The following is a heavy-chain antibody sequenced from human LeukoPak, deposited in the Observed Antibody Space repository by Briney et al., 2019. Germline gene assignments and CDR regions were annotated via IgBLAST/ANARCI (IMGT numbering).Heavy chain of an antibody. CDR2: ISGNGGST. J-gene: IGHJ4*02. CDR3: AKVHDSSGYYRYYFDY. V-gene: IGHV3-23*01. D-gene: IGHD3-22*01. Sequence: GGSLRLSCAASGFTFITYAMSWVRQAPGKGLEWVSGISGNGGSTYYVDSVKGRFTISRDNSKNTLYLQMNSLRAEDTAVYYCAKVHDSSGYYRYYFDYWGQGTLVTVSS. CDR1: GFTFITYA.